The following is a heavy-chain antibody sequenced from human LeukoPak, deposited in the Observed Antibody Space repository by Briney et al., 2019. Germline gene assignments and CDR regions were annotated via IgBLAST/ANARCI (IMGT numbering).Heavy chain of an antibody. CDR2: IRYDGSNK. CDR1: GFTFSSYG. V-gene: IGHV3-30*02. Sequence: GGSLRLSCAASGFTFSSYGMHWVRQAPGQGLERVAFIRYDGSNKYYADSVKGRFTISRDNSKNTLYLQMNSLRAEDTAVYYCAKDSRIAAAGTIGHSYYFDSWGQGTLVTVSS. CDR3: AKDSRIAAAGTIGHSYYFDS. D-gene: IGHD6-13*01. J-gene: IGHJ4*02.